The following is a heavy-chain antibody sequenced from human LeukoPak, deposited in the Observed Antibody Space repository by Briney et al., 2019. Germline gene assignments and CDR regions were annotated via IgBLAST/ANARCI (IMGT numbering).Heavy chain of an antibody. Sequence: GGSLRLSCTASGFTFSSYWMHWVRQAPGKGLEWVSGISWNSGSIGYADSVKGRFTISRDNAKNSLYLQMNSLRAEDTALYYCAKGTQLGPPFDYWGQGTLVTASS. CDR2: ISWNSGSI. CDR1: GFTFSSYW. CDR3: AKGTQLGPPFDY. D-gene: IGHD6-13*01. J-gene: IGHJ4*02. V-gene: IGHV3-9*01.